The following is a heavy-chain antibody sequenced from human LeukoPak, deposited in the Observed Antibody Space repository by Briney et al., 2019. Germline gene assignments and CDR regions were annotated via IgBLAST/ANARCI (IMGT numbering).Heavy chain of an antibody. CDR1: GGTFNRYA. D-gene: IGHD3-22*01. V-gene: IGHV1-69*05. CDR3: ARDHRHYYDSSGYLPTFGY. Sequence: ASVKVSCKDSGGTFNRYAISWVGQAPGEGREGMGGIIPIFGRAKYAQKFQGRVTITTDESTSTAYMELSSLRSEDTAVYYCARDHRHYYDSSGYLPTFGYWGQGTLVTVSS. J-gene: IGHJ4*02. CDR2: IIPIFGRA.